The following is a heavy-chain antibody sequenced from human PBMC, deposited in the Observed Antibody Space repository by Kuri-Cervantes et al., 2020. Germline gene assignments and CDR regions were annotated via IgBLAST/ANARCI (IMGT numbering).Heavy chain of an antibody. Sequence: ASVKVSCKASGYTFTSYGISWVRQAPGQGLEWMGWISAGNGNTKYSQRFQGRVTITTDESTSTAYMELSSLRSEDTAVYYCAREYASSSWYDYWGQGTLVTVSS. D-gene: IGHD6-13*01. CDR2: ISAGNGNT. V-gene: IGHV1-18*01. CDR1: GYTFTSYG. J-gene: IGHJ4*02. CDR3: AREYASSSWYDY.